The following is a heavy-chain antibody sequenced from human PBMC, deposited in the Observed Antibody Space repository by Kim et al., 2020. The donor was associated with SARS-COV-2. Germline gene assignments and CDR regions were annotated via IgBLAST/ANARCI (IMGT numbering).Heavy chain of an antibody. J-gene: IGHJ6*02. CDR2: RWNDGSNN. V-gene: IGHV3-33*01. CDR1: GFTISSYG. Sequence: GGSLRLSCAASGFTISSYGMHWVCQAPGKGMGWVAVRWNDGSNNYYAASVKGRFTISRDNSKNTLYLQMNSLRAEDTAVYYCVAGYSYGIYGMNVWGQGTTLTASS. D-gene: IGHD5-18*01. CDR3: VAGYSYGIYGMNV.